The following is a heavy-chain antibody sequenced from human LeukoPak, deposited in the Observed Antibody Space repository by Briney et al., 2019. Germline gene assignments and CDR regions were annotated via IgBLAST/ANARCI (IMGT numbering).Heavy chain of an antibody. V-gene: IGHV4-39*02. J-gene: IGHJ6*03. CDR2: IYDSGTK. CDR3: ARRVDTTRGYYYFYMDV. CDR1: GGSISSIGYF. Sequence: PSETLSLTXSVSGGSISSIGYFWDWFRQSPGKGLEWIGAIYDSGTKYYNPSLKSRVTISVDTSKNHLSLRLSSVTAADAAVYYCARRVDTTRGYYYFYMDVWGKGTTATVSS. D-gene: IGHD5-18*01.